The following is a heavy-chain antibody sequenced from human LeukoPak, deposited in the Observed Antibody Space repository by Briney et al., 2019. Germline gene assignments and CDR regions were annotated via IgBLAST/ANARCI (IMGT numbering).Heavy chain of an antibody. V-gene: IGHV3-23*01. J-gene: IGHJ5*02. D-gene: IGHD2-2*01. CDR1: GFTFSSYA. Sequence: GGSLRLSCAASGFTFSSYAMSWVRQAPGKGLEWVSGISASGYSTYYADSVTGRFTISRDNSKNTLYLQMNSLRAEDTAVYYCAKGVSTTRTYNWFDPWGQGTLVTVSS. CDR2: ISASGYST. CDR3: AKGVSTTRTYNWFDP.